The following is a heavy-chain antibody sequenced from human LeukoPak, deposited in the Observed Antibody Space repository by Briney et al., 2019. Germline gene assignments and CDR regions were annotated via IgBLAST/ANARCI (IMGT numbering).Heavy chain of an antibody. CDR3: ARGRDGDYAYYYYYYYMDV. J-gene: IGHJ6*03. V-gene: IGHV3-7*01. CDR1: GLTFSSSW. Sequence: GGSLRLSCAASGLTFSSSWMSWVRQAPGKGLEWVANIKQDGSEKHYVDSVTGRFTISRDNAKNSLYLQMNSLRAEDTAVYYCARGRDGDYAYYYYYYYMDVWGKGTTVTVSS. CDR2: IKQDGSEK. D-gene: IGHD4-17*01.